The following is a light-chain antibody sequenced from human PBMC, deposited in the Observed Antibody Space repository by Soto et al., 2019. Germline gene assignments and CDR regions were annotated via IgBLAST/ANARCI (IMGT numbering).Light chain of an antibody. V-gene: IGLV2-23*02. J-gene: IGLJ1*01. Sequence: LTQPAPLSWAPWQTIPIPPPRNSREVGSYNLVSWYQQHPGKAPKLMIYEVSKRPSGVSNRFSGSKSGNTASLTISGLQAEDEADYYCCSYAGSSTHYVFGTGTKVTVL. CDR2: EVS. CDR3: CSYAGSSTHYV. CDR1: SREVGSYNL.